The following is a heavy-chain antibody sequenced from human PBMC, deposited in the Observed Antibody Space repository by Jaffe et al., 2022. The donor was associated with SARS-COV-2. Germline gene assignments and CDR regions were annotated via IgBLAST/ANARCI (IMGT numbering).Heavy chain of an antibody. CDR2: IRNKAYTYAT. CDR3: ASTLWFGEGDFDY. J-gene: IGHJ4*02. Sequence: EVQLVESGGGLVQPGGSLKLSCAASGFTFTGSAMHWVRQASGKGLEWVGRIRNKAYTYATAYAASVKGRFTISRDDSKNTAYLQMNSLESEDTAVYYCASTLWFGEGDFDYWGQGTLVTVSS. V-gene: IGHV3-73*02. CDR1: GFTFTGSA. D-gene: IGHD3-10*01.